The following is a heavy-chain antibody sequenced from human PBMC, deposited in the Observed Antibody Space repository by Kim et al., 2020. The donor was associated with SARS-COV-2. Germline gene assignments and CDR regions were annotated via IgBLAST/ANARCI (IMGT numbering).Heavy chain of an antibody. Sequence: SETLSLTCAVYGGSFSGYYWSWIRQPPGKGLEWIGEINHSGSTNYNPSLKSRVTISVDTSKNQFSLKLSSVTAADTAVYYCARGRSSHFFDPWGQGTLVTVSS. D-gene: IGHD2-15*01. CDR3: ARGRSSHFFDP. CDR2: INHSGST. J-gene: IGHJ5*02. V-gene: IGHV4-34*01. CDR1: GGSFSGYY.